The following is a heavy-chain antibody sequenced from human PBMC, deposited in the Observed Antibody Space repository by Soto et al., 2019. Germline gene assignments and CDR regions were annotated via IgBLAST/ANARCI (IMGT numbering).Heavy chain of an antibody. Sequence: EVQLLESGGGLVQPGGSLRLSCAASGFTFSSYAMTRVRQAPGKGLDWVSAISGSGAGTNYADSVKGRFTISRDNSKNPLYLQMNSLRAEDTAIYYCARNINSGSYYYFDCGGQGTLVTVSS. CDR1: GFTFSSYA. D-gene: IGHD1-26*01. CDR2: ISGSGAGT. V-gene: IGHV3-23*01. J-gene: IGHJ4*02. CDR3: ARNINSGSYYYFDC.